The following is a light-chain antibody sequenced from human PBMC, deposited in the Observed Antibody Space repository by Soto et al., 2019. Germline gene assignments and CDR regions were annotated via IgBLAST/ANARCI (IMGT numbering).Light chain of an antibody. V-gene: IGKV1-5*03. J-gene: IGKJ1*01. CDR3: QQYNSIPWT. Sequence: DSQIPQSPATLYASVGDRVTITCRASQRISSWLAWYQQKPGKAPKLLIYKASSLESGVPSRFSGSGSGTEFTLTISSLQPDDFATYYCQQYNSIPWTFGQGTKVEIK. CDR2: KAS. CDR1: QRISSW.